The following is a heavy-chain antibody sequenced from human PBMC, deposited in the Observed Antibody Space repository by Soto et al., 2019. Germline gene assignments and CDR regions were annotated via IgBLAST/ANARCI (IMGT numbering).Heavy chain of an antibody. CDR1: GFTFTTYW. CDR3: ARSPGGRYFQY. Sequence: EVQLVESGGGMVQPGESLRLSCAASGFTFTTYWMTWVRQAPGKGLEWVANIKQDGSATKYEDSVKDRFTISRDNAKNSLYLQMNSLRAEYTAVYYCARSPGGRYFQYWGQGTLVIVS. J-gene: IGHJ1*01. V-gene: IGHV3-7*01. CDR2: IKQDGSAT. D-gene: IGHD2-15*01.